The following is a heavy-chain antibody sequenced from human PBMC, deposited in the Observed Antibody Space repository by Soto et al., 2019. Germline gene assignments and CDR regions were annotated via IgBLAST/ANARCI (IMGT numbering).Heavy chain of an antibody. V-gene: IGHV3-30*18. Sequence: QVQLVESGGGVVQPGRSLRLSCAASGFTFSSYGRHWVRQAPGKGLEWVAVISYDGSNKYYADSVKGRFTISRDNSKNTLYLQMNSLRAEDTAVYYCAKDLGGGSCYWWGQGTLVTVSS. J-gene: IGHJ4*02. CDR3: AKDLGGGSCYW. CDR1: GFTFSSYG. D-gene: IGHD2-15*01. CDR2: ISYDGSNK.